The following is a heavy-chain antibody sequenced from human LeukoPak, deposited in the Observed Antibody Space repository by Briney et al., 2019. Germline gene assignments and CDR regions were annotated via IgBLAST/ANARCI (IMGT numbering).Heavy chain of an antibody. J-gene: IGHJ4*02. CDR2: IYYSRST. CDR3: ARFSYGDYGSFDY. D-gene: IGHD4-17*01. V-gene: IGHV4-39*01. Sequence: PSETLSLTCTVSGGSISSSSYYWGWIRQPPGKGLEWIGSIYYSRSTYYNPSLKSRVTISVDTSKNQFSLKLSSVTAADTAVYYCARFSYGDYGSFDYWGQGTLVTVSS. CDR1: GGSISSSSYY.